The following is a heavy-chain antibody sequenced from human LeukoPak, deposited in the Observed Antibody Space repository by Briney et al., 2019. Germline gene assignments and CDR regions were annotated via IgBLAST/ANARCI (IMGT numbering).Heavy chain of an antibody. J-gene: IGHJ4*02. CDR2: ISGSGGST. CDR1: GFTFSSYA. V-gene: IGHV3-23*01. D-gene: IGHD6-19*01. CDR3: AKSQQWLVRPNLDY. Sequence: GGSLRLSCAASGFTFSSYAMSWVRQAPGKGLEWVSAISGSGGSTYYADSVKGRFTISRDNSKNTLYLQMNSLRAEDTAVYYCAKSQQWLVRPNLDYRGQGTLVTVSS.